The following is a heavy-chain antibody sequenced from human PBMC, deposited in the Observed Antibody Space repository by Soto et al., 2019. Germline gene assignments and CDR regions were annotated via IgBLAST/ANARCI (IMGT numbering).Heavy chain of an antibody. Sequence: QVQLQESGPGLVKPSETLSLTCTASGGSISSYYWSWIRQPPGKGLEWIGYIYYSGSTNYNPSLKSRVTISVDTSKNQFSLKLSAVTAADTAVYYCARQWGTDAFDIWGQGTMVTVSS. CDR2: IYYSGST. J-gene: IGHJ3*02. D-gene: IGHD1-1*01. CDR1: GGSISSYY. V-gene: IGHV4-59*08. CDR3: ARQWGTDAFDI.